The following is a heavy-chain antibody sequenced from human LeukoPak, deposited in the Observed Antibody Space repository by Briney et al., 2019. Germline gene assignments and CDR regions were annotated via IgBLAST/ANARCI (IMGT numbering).Heavy chain of an antibody. V-gene: IGHV3-7*03. CDR3: ARGGGLDV. Sequence: PGRSLRLSCAASGFTFSSYAMHWVRQAPGKGLEWVASINHNGNVNYYVDSVKGRFTISRDNAKSSLYLQMSNLRAEDTAVYFCARGGGLDVWGQGATVTVSS. J-gene: IGHJ6*02. CDR2: INHNGNVN. CDR1: GFTFSSYA. D-gene: IGHD3-16*01.